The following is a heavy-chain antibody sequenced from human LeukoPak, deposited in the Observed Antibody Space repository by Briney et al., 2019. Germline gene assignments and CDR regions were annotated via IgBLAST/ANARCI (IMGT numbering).Heavy chain of an antibody. CDR2: ISGSGGST. J-gene: IGHJ4*02. CDR3: AKGTLPRGYTYGYDLYYFDY. V-gene: IGHV3-23*01. Sequence: GGTLRLSCAASGFTFSSYGMSWVRQAPGKGLEWVSAISGSGGSTYYADSVKGRFTISRDNSKNTLYLQMNSLRAEDTAVYYCAKGTLPRGYTYGYDLYYFDYWGQGTLVTVSS. D-gene: IGHD5-18*01. CDR1: GFTFSSYG.